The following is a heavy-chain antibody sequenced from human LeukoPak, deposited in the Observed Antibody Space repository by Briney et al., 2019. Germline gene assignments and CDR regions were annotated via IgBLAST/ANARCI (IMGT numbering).Heavy chain of an antibody. CDR3: ARTVGPAARDYYFDY. J-gene: IGHJ4*02. CDR2: IIPILGIA. Sequence: SVKVSCKASGGTFSSYAISWVRQAPGQGLEWMGRIIPILGIANYAQKFQGRVTITADRSTSTAYMELSSLRSEDTAVYYCARTVGPAARDYYFDYWGQGTLVTVSS. D-gene: IGHD2-2*01. V-gene: IGHV1-69*04. CDR1: GGTFSSYA.